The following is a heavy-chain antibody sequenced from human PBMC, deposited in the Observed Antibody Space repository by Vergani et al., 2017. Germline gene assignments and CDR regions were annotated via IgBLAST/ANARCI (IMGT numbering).Heavy chain of an antibody. CDR3: AKGGGVDY. J-gene: IGHJ4*02. CDR2: ISYDGSNK. V-gene: IGHV3-30*18. D-gene: IGHD3-16*01. Sequence: QVQLVESGGGVVQPGRSLRLSCAASGFTFSSYGMHWVRQAPGKGLEWVAVISYDGSNKYYADSVKGRITISRDNSKSTLSLQMKSLRAEDTAVYYCAKGGGVDYWGQGTLVTVSS. CDR1: GFTFSSYG.